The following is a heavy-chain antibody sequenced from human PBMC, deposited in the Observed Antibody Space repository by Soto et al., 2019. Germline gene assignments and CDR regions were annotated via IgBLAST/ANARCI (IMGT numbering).Heavy chain of an antibody. V-gene: IGHV3-66*01. CDR2: IYSDGST. CDR1: GFTVSSNY. J-gene: IGHJ3*02. CDR3: ARDPNHGDAFDI. Sequence: GGSLRLSCAASGFTVSSNYMSWVRQAPGKWLEWVSVIYSDGSTFHARSFKGRFTISRANAKTALYLHMNSLTAEDTAVYYCARDPNHGDAFDIWGQGTMVTVSS.